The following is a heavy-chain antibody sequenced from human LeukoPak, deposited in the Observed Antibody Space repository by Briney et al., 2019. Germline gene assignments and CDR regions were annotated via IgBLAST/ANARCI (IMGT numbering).Heavy chain of an antibody. Sequence: GGSLRLSCAASGFTFSSYAMSWVRQAPGKGLEWVSAISGSGGSTYYADSVKGRFTISRDNSKNTLYLQMNSLRAEDTAVYYCAKVSAGPKRSGYYYPDYWGQGTLVTVSS. CDR3: AKVSAGPKRSGYYYPDY. CDR1: GFTFSSYA. J-gene: IGHJ4*02. CDR2: ISGSGGST. V-gene: IGHV3-23*01. D-gene: IGHD3-22*01.